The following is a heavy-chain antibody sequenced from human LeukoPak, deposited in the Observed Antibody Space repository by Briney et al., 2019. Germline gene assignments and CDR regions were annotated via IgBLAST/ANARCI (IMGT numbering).Heavy chain of an antibody. D-gene: IGHD2-2*03. CDR1: GFTFSSYA. CDR2: ISGGGGST. Sequence: PGGSLRLSCAASGFTFSSYAMSWVRQAPGKGLEWVSAISGGGGSTYYADSVKGQFTISRDNSKNTLYLQMNSLRAEDTAVYYCARGLDSVTWGPFDIWGQGTVVTVSS. J-gene: IGHJ3*02. V-gene: IGHV3-23*01. CDR3: ARGLDSVTWGPFDI.